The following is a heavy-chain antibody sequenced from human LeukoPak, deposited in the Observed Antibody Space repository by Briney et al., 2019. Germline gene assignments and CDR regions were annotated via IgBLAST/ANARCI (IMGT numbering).Heavy chain of an antibody. CDR2: IKQDGSEK. CDR3: AKISGRNPRRNWFDP. Sequence: GGSLRLSCAASGFTFSSYWMSWVRQAPGKGLEWVANIKQDGSEKYYVDSVKGRFTISRDNAKNSLYLQMNSLRAEDTAVYYCAKISGRNPRRNWFDPWGQGTLVTVSS. J-gene: IGHJ5*02. V-gene: IGHV3-7*01. D-gene: IGHD1-26*01. CDR1: GFTFSSYW.